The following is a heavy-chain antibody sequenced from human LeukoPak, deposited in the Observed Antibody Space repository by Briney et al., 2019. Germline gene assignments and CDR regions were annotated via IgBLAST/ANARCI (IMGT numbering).Heavy chain of an antibody. CDR2: INPNSGGT. CDR3: AREELSGSSTSCCSGLGY. D-gene: IGHD2-2*01. CDR1: VYTFSYYY. Sequence: ASVKVSCTASVYTFSYYYMHWVRQAPGQGLEWMGWINPNSGGTNYAQKFQGRVTMTRDTSISTASMELSRLRSDDTAVYYCAREELSGSSTSCCSGLGYWGQGALVTVSS. J-gene: IGHJ4*02. V-gene: IGHV1-2*02.